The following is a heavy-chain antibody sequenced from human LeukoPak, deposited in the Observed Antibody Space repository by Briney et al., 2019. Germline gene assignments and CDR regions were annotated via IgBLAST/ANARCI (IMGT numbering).Heavy chain of an antibody. Sequence: PSQTLSLTCTVSGGSISSGDYYWSWIRQPPGKGLEWIGYIYYSGSTTYNPSLKSRVTISVDTSKNHFSLKLSSVTAADTAVYYCARTILGGIVVPFFDYWGQGTLVTVSS. CDR1: GGSISSGDYY. J-gene: IGHJ4*02. CDR2: IYYSGST. V-gene: IGHV4-30-4*01. CDR3: ARTILGGIVVPFFDY. D-gene: IGHD3-22*01.